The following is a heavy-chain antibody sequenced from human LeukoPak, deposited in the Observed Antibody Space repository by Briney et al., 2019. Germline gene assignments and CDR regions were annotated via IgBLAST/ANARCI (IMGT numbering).Heavy chain of an antibody. CDR2: FRYDESYT. D-gene: IGHD6-25*01. CDR1: RFTFNKYG. J-gene: IGHJ4*02. Sequence: GGSLRLSCSASRFTFNKYGMHWFRQAPGKGLEGLALFRYDESYTNYAHSVKGRLTISRDHSKNPLHLEMNSLRDEDTAVYYCAKGGGLAAAGAFDYWGQGTLVSVSS. CDR3: AKGGGLAAAGAFDY. V-gene: IGHV3-30*02.